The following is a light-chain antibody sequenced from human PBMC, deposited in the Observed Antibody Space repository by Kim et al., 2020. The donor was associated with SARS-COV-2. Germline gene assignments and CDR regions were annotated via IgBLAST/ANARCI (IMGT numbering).Light chain of an antibody. Sequence: PGRAVTISGSGTSSDFGGFNYVSWYQQHPGKAPKLIIYEVIKRPSGVPDRFSGSKSGNTASLTVSGLQAEDEADYYCTTHGGYNYVFGTGTKVTVL. CDR1: SSDFGGFNY. J-gene: IGLJ1*01. CDR2: EVI. V-gene: IGLV2-8*01. CDR3: TTHGGYNYV.